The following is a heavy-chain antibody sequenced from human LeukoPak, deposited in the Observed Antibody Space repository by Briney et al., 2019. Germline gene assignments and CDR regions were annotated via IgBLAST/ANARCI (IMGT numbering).Heavy chain of an antibody. CDR1: GFTFKNYA. CDR2: ISHSGTVT. V-gene: IGHV3-23*01. CDR3: AKSWVVLSSSWFLSFDS. D-gene: IGHD6-13*01. J-gene: IGHJ4*02. Sequence: SGGSLRLSCAASGFTFKNYAMTWVRQAPGKGLEWISSISHSGTVTFYADSVKGRFTISRGNSKNTLYLQMNNLRADESAFYYCAKSWVVLSSSWFLSFDSWGQGIPVTVSS.